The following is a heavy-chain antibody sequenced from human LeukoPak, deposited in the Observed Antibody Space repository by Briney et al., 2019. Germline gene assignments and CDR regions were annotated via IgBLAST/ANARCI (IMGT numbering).Heavy chain of an antibody. D-gene: IGHD1-26*01. CDR1: GFTFSDYY. J-gene: IGHJ3*02. Sequence: GGSLRLSCAASGFTFSDYYMSWIRQAPGKGLERVSYISSSGGTIYYADSVKGRFTISRDNAKNSMYLQMNSLRAEDTAVYYCARDREPTDAFDIWGQGTMVTVSS. CDR3: ARDREPTDAFDI. CDR2: ISSSGGTI. V-gene: IGHV3-11*01.